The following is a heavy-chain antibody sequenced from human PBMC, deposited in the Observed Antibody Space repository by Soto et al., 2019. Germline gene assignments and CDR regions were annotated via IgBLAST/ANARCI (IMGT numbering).Heavy chain of an antibody. J-gene: IGHJ6*02. CDR2: ISAYNGNT. D-gene: IGHD3-9*01. CDR3: ARSEAYYDILTGYEAQPDV. V-gene: IGHV1-18*03. Sequence: ASVKVSCKASGYTFTSYGISWVRQAPGQGLEWMGWISAYNGNTNYAQKLQGRVTMTTDTSTSTAYMELRSLRAEDMAVYYCARSEAYYDILTGYEAQPDVWGQGTTVTVSS. CDR1: GYTFTSYG.